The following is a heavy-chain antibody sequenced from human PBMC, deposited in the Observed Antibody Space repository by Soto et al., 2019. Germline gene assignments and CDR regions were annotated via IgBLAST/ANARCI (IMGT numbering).Heavy chain of an antibody. D-gene: IGHD2-15*01. CDR1: GFTFCNAW. CDR2: IKSKTDGGTT. J-gene: IGHJ6*02. CDR3: TTEDIVVVVAATGYYYYGMDV. Sequence: PGGALRLSCAASGFTFCNAWMNWVRQAPGKGLEWVGRIKSKTDGGTTDYAAPVKGRFTISRDDSKNTLYLQMNSLKTEDTAVYYCTTEDIVVVVAATGYYYYGMDVWGQGTTVTVSS. V-gene: IGHV3-15*07.